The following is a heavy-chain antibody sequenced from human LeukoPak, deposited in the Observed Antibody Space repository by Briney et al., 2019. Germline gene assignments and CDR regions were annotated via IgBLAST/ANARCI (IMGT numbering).Heavy chain of an antibody. V-gene: IGHV1-18*01. J-gene: IGHJ4*02. Sequence: ASVKVSCKASGYTFTSYDINWVRQATGQGLEWMGWISAYNGNTNYAQKLQGRVTMTTDTSTSTAYMELRSLRSDDTAVYYCARNPDPIVVVIPLFDYWGQGTLVTVSS. CDR2: ISAYNGNT. CDR3: ARNPDPIVVVIPLFDY. CDR1: GYTFTSYD. D-gene: IGHD3-22*01.